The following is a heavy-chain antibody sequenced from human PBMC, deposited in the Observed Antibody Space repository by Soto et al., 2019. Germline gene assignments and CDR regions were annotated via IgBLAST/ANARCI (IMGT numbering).Heavy chain of an antibody. J-gene: IGHJ6*02. CDR1: GGTFSTSA. V-gene: IGHV1-69*12. CDR3: ARDKDRQQLGGNYYYILDV. Sequence: QVQLVQSGAEVKKPGSSVKVSCKASGGTFSTSAISWVRQAPGQGVEWVGGIMPVFATPDYAQKFQGRVTITADESTTKAYLEPTSLRPDDTAVYYCARDKDRQQLGGNYYYILDVWGQGTAITVSS. CDR2: IMPVFATP. D-gene: IGHD3-3*02.